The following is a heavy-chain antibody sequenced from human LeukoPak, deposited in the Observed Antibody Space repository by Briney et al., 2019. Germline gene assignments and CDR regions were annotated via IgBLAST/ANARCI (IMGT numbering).Heavy chain of an antibody. CDR2: INPNSGGT. V-gene: IGHV1-2*02. J-gene: IGHJ5*02. Sequence: ASVKVSCKASGYTFTGYYMHWVRQAPGQGLEWMGWINPNSGGTNYAQKFQGRVTMTRDTSISTAYMELSRLRSDDTAVYYCARDFFGQWLVQNLNWFDPRGQGTLVTVSS. D-gene: IGHD6-19*01. CDR1: GYTFTGYY. CDR3: ARDFFGQWLVQNLNWFDP.